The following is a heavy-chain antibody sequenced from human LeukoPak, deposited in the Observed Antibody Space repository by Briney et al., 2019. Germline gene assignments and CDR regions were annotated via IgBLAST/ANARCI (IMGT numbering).Heavy chain of an antibody. D-gene: IGHD6-19*01. J-gene: IGHJ4*02. CDR1: GGTFSSYA. Sequence: SVKVSCKASGGTFSSYAISWVRQAPGQGLEWMGRIIPILGIANYAQKFQGRVTITADKSTSTAYMELSSLRSEDTAAYYCARMGIAVAGPNDYWGQGTLVTVSS. CDR3: ARMGIAVAGPNDY. V-gene: IGHV1-69*04. CDR2: IIPILGIA.